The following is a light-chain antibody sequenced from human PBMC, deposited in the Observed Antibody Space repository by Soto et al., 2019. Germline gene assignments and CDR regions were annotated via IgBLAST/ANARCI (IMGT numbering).Light chain of an antibody. V-gene: IGKV3-20*01. J-gene: IGKJ4*01. CDR3: QQYVSSPLT. CDR1: QSVSSSF. CDR2: GAS. Sequence: EIVLTQSPGTLSLSPGERATLSCRASQSVSSSFLAWYQQKPRQAPRHLIYGASSRATGIPDRFSGSGFGKDFTLTISRLEPEDVAVYYCQQYVSSPLTFGGGTKVEIK.